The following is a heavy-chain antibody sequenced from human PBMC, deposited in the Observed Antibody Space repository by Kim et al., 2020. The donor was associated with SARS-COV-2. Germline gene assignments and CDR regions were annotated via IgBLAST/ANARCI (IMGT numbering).Heavy chain of an antibody. CDR2: ISSSSSYI. CDR3: ARDRCSGGSCYNKY. CDR1: GFTFSSYS. Sequence: GGSLRLSCAASGFTFSSYSMNWVRQAPGKGLEWVSSISSSSSYIYYADSVKGRFTISRDNAKNSLYLQMNSLRAEDTAVYYFARDRCSGGSCYNKYWGQGTLVTVSS. V-gene: IGHV3-21*01. D-gene: IGHD2-15*01. J-gene: IGHJ4*02.